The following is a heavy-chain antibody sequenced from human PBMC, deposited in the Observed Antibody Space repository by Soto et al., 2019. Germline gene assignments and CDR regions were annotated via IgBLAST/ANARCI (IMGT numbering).Heavy chain of an antibody. Sequence: QVQLVQSGAEVKKPGSSVKVSCKASGGTFSSYAISWVRQAPGQGLEWMGGIIPIFGTANYAQKFQGRVTIPADESTSTAYMELSSLISEYTAVYYCARDRVVVAATVYYGMDVWGQGTTVTVSS. CDR1: GGTFSSYA. V-gene: IGHV1-69*12. J-gene: IGHJ6*02. CDR3: ARDRVVVAATVYYGMDV. D-gene: IGHD2-15*01. CDR2: IIPIFGTA.